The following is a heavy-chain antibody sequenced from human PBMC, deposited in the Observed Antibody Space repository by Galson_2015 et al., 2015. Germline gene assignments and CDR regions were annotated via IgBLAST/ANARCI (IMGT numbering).Heavy chain of an antibody. CDR3: EKTPFYSGSGTIGDEFFDL. J-gene: IGHJ3*01. CDR2: IHTRGCRT. D-gene: IGHD6-13*01. V-gene: IGHV3-23*01. CDR1: GFIFDTYV. Sequence: SLRLSCAASGFIFDTYVMSWVRQAPGKGLEWVSDIHTRGCRTYYPDSVTGRFTISRDNSKNTMFLQMNSLRVKDTAVYYCEKTPFYSGSGTIGDEFFDLWGQGTMVTVSS.